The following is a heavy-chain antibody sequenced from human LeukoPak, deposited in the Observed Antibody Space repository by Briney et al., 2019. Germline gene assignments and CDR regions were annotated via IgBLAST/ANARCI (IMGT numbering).Heavy chain of an antibody. V-gene: IGHV3-21*01. J-gene: IGHJ4*02. CDR3: ARVEDSGYYFDY. CDR1: GFTFSSYW. D-gene: IGHD3-10*01. Sequence: PGGSLRLSCAASGFTFSSYWMNWVRQAPGKGLEWVSSISSSSSYIYYADSVKGRFTISRDNAKNSLYLQMNSLRAEDTAVYYCARVEDSGYYFDYWGQGTLVTVSS. CDR2: ISSSSSYI.